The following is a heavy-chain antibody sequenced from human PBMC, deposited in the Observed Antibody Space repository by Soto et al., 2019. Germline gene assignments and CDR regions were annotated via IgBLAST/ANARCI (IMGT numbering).Heavy chain of an antibody. CDR1: RYTFTGYY. Sequence: QVQLVQSGAEVKKPGASVKVSCKASRYTFTGYYMHWVRQAPGQGLEWMGWINPNSGGTNYAQKCQGWVTMTRDTSISTAYMELSRLRSDDTAVYYCALESSSVDAFDIWGQGTMVTVSS. CDR2: INPNSGGT. V-gene: IGHV1-2*04. CDR3: ALESSSVDAFDI. J-gene: IGHJ3*02. D-gene: IGHD6-6*01.